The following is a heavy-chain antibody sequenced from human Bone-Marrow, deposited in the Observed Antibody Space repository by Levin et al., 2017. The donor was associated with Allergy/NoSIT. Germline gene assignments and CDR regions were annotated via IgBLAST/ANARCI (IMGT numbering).Heavy chain of an antibody. Sequence: SETLSLTCTVSGDSISSGTYYWNWIRQPAGKGLEWLGRIYATGNTDYNPSLKSRLTMSVDTSKNQFSLRLISVTAADTAVYYCERDWFSGYNNMDVWGKGTTVSVSS. CDR1: GDSISSGTYY. V-gene: IGHV4-61*02. CDR2: IYATGNT. J-gene: IGHJ6*04. D-gene: IGHD5-24*01. CDR3: ERDWFSGYNNMDV.